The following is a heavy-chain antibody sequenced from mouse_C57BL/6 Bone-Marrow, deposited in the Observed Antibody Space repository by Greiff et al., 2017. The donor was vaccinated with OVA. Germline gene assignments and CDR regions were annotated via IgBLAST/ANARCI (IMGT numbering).Heavy chain of an antibody. V-gene: IGHV1-81*01. Sequence: QVQLQQPGAELARPGASVKLSCKASGYTFTSYGISWVKQRPGQGLEWIGEIYPRSGNTYYNEKFKGKATLTADKSSSTAYMELRSLTSEDSAVYFCAREGITTIVACEGTYWYFDVWGTGTTVTVSS. CDR1: GYTFTSYG. CDR3: AREGITTIVACEGTYWYFDV. CDR2: IYPRSGNT. D-gene: IGHD1-1*01. J-gene: IGHJ1*03.